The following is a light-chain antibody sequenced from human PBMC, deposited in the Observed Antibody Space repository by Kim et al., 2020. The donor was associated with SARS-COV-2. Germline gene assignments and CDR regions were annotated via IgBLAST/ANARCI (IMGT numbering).Light chain of an antibody. V-gene: IGKV4-1*01. CDR2: WAS. CDR3: QQYYSTPQPT. J-gene: IGKJ4*01. Sequence: DIVMTQSPDSLAVSLGERATINCKSSQSVLYSSNNKNYLAWYQQKPGQPPKLLIYWASTRESGVPDRFSGSGSGTDFTLTISSLQAEDVAVYYCQQYYSTPQPTSGGGTKVDIK. CDR1: QSVLYSSNNKNY.